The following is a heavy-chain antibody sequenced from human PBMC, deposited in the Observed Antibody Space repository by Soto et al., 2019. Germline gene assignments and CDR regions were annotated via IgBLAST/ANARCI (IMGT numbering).Heavy chain of an antibody. CDR3: ARGLGGSSYYFDY. V-gene: IGHV4-34*01. Sequence: SETLSLTCAVYGGSFSGYYWSWIRQPPGKGLEWIGEINHSGSTNYNPSLKSRVTISVETSKNQFSLKLSSVTAADTAVYYCARGLGGSSYYFDYWGQGTLVTVSS. D-gene: IGHD6-6*01. J-gene: IGHJ4*02. CDR1: GGSFSGYY. CDR2: INHSGST.